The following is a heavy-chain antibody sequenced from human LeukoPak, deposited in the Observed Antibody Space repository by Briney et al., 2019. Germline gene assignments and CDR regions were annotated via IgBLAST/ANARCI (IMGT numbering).Heavy chain of an antibody. Sequence: SQTLSLTCAISGDSVSNKNAAWNWIRQSPSRGLEWLGRTYYRSEWHTDYAFSVKGRITINADTSKNQFSLQLGYVTPEDTAVYYCASGWALSWGQGTLVTVSS. CDR3: ASGWALS. CDR2: TYYRSEWHT. V-gene: IGHV6-1*01. J-gene: IGHJ5*02. CDR1: GDSVSNKNAA. D-gene: IGHD1-26*01.